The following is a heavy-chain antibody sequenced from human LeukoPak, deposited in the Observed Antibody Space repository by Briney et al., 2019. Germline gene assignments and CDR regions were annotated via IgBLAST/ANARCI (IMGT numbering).Heavy chain of an antibody. CDR3: AKLAAAASYYYYYMDV. Sequence: QPGGSLRLSCAASGFTFSSYGMYWVRQAPGKGLEWVAFIRYDGSNKYYADSVKGRFTISRDNSKNTLYLQMNSLRAEDTAVYYCAKLAAAASYYYYYMDVWGKGTTVTISS. V-gene: IGHV3-30*02. CDR2: IRYDGSNK. J-gene: IGHJ6*03. CDR1: GFTFSSYG. D-gene: IGHD6-13*01.